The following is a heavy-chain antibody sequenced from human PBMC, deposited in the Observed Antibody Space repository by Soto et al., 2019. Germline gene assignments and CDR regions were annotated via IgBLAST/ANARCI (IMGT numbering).Heavy chain of an antibody. CDR3: ARDGRAVRGVLGYYYYYMDV. Sequence: GGSLRLSCAASGFTFSDYYMSWIRQAPGKGLEWVSYISSSGSTIYYADSVKGRFTISRDNAKNSLYLQMNSLRAEDTAVYYCARDGRAVRGVLGYYYYYMDVWGKGTTVTVSS. CDR2: ISSSGSTI. CDR1: GFTFSDYY. D-gene: IGHD3-10*01. V-gene: IGHV3-11*01. J-gene: IGHJ6*03.